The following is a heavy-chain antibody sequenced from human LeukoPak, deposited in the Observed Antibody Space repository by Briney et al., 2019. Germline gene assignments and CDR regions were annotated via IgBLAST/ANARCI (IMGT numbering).Heavy chain of an antibody. J-gene: IGHJ4*02. D-gene: IGHD2-21*01. Sequence: GGSLRLSCAASGFTFSSYGMNWVRQAPGKGLEWVSSISSSSTYIYFANSVKGRFTISRDNAKNSLYLQMNSLRAEDTALYYCAREQSYSEEIVVVNPPFDYWGQGTLVTVSS. CDR2: ISSSSTYI. CDR1: GFTFSSYG. CDR3: AREQSYSEEIVVVNPPFDY. V-gene: IGHV3-21*01.